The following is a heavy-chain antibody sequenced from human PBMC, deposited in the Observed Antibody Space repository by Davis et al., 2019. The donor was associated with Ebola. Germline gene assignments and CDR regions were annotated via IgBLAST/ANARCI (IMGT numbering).Heavy chain of an antibody. D-gene: IGHD3-10*01. CDR2: ISGSGGST. CDR3: AKGELLWFRELLGDY. V-gene: IGHV3-23*01. J-gene: IGHJ4*02. CDR1: GFTFSSYA. Sequence: GESLKISCAASGFTFSSYAMSWVRQAPGKGLEWVSVISGSGGSTYYADSVKGRFTISRDNSKNTLYLQMNSLRAEDTAVYYCAKGELLWFRELLGDYWGQGTLVTVSS.